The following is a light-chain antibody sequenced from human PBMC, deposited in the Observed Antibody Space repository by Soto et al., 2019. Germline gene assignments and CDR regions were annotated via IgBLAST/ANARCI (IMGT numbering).Light chain of an antibody. CDR2: KAS. Sequence: DIQMTQSPSTLSASVGDRVTITCRASQSISSWLAWYQQKTGKAPKLLIYKASTLESGVTSRFSGSGSGTEFTLTISSLQPDDLATYYCQQYSSYSTFGQGTKLEIK. V-gene: IGKV1-5*03. J-gene: IGKJ2*01. CDR3: QQYSSYST. CDR1: QSISSW.